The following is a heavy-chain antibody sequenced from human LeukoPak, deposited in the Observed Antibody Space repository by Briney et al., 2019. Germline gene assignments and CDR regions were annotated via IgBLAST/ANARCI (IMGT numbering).Heavy chain of an antibody. Sequence: GASVKVSCKASGYTFTGYYMHWVRQAPGKGLEWMGGLDPEDGETIYAQKFQGRVTMTGDTSTDTAYMELSSLRSEDTAVYYCATVGIAVAGYYYYGMDVWGQGTTVTVSS. CDR1: GYTFTGYY. CDR2: LDPEDGET. V-gene: IGHV1-24*01. CDR3: ATVGIAVAGYYYYGMDV. J-gene: IGHJ6*02. D-gene: IGHD6-19*01.